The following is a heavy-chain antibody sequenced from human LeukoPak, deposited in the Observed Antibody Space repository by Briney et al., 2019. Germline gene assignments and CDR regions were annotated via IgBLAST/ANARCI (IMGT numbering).Heavy chain of an antibody. V-gene: IGHV4-34*01. Sequence: SETLSLTCAVYGDSFSGYYWSWIRQPPGKGLEWIAEINHRGTTHYNPSLKSRVNISADTSKNQFSLHLDSVTAADTAVYYCAREGGYCNSGYCYISLDYWGQGALLTVSS. D-gene: IGHD2-2*02. J-gene: IGHJ4*02. CDR3: AREGGYCNSGYCYISLDY. CDR1: GDSFSGYY. CDR2: INHRGTT.